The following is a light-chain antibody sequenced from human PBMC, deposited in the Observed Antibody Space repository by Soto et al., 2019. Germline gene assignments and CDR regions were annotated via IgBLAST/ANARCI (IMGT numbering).Light chain of an antibody. CDR2: DDN. Sequence: QSVLTQPPAVSGAPGQNITLSCTGSHSNIGSGYDVHWYQQLPGTAPKLLIYDDNKRPSGIPDRFSGSKSGTSATLGITGFQTGDEADYHCGSWDSSLSAYVFGTGTKLTVL. CDR1: HSNIGSGYD. CDR3: GSWDSSLSAYV. V-gene: IGLV1-51*01. J-gene: IGLJ1*01.